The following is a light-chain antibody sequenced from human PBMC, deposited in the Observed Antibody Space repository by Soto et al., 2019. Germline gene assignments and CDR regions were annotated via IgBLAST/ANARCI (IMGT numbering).Light chain of an antibody. CDR1: QSVSSDY. CDR2: DAS. V-gene: IGKV3-20*01. CDR3: QQFSSYPLT. J-gene: IGKJ4*01. Sequence: EIVLTQSPGTLSLSPGERATLSCRASQSVSSDYFAWYQQKPGQAPRLLIYDASSRATGIPDRFSGGGSGTDFTLTISRLEPEDFAVYYCQQFSSYPLTFGGGTKVDIK.